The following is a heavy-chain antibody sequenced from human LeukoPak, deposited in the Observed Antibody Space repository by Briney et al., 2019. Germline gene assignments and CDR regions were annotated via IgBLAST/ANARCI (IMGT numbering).Heavy chain of an antibody. V-gene: IGHV4-59*01. CDR1: GGSISSYY. D-gene: IGHD3-10*01. CDR3: ARITMVRGVITEYYFDY. Sequence: SETLSPTCTVSGGSISSYYWSWIRQPPGKGLEWIGYIYYSGSTNYNPSLKSRVTISVDTSKNQFSLKLSSVTAADTAVYYCARITMVRGVITEYYFDYWGQGTLVTVSS. J-gene: IGHJ4*02. CDR2: IYYSGST.